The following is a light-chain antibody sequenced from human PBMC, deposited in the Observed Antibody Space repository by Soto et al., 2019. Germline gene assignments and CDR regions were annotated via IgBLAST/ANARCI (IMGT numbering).Light chain of an antibody. CDR3: QQYNNSPTLT. V-gene: IGKV3-15*01. CDR1: QSLTTN. CDR2: GAS. J-gene: IGKJ5*01. Sequence: EVLMTQSPGTLSVSPGERAIISCRASQSLTTNLAWYQQKPGQAPRLLIYGASTRANGIPARFIGSGSGTELTLTISSLQSEDFTAYYCQQYNNSPTLTFGGGTRLEIK.